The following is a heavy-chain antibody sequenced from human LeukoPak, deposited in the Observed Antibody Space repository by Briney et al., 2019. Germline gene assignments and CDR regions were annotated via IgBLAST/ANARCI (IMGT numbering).Heavy chain of an antibody. Sequence: GGSLRLSCAASRFSFISYGMHWVRQAPGKGLEWVGVISDDGRRKDYADSVKGRFTISRDNSKDTLYLQMNSLRAEDTAVYYCAKRPSDYGDYVSYFDYWGQGTLVTVSS. V-gene: IGHV3-30*18. CDR3: AKRPSDYGDYVSYFDY. J-gene: IGHJ4*02. CDR2: ISDDGRRK. D-gene: IGHD4-17*01. CDR1: RFSFISYG.